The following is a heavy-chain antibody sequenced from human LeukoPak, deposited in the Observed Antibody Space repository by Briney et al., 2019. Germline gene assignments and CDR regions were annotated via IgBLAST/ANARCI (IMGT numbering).Heavy chain of an antibody. CDR1: GGSFYGYY. V-gene: IGHV4-34*01. D-gene: IGHD3-22*01. Sequence: PSETLSLTCAVYGGSFYGYYWAWIRQSPGKGLEWIGEITYGGSTSYNPALKNRVTISIDTSKNQFSLKANSVTAADTAVYYCARGVSVGLSSYGIYNYWGRGTLVTVSS. CDR3: ARGVSVGLSSYGIYNY. J-gene: IGHJ4*02. CDR2: ITYGGST.